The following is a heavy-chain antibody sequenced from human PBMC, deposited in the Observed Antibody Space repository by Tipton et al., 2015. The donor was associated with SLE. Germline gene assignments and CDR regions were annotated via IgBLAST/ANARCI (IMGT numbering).Heavy chain of an antibody. D-gene: IGHD2-15*01. CDR3: ARGVAEIDY. Sequence: TLSLTCTVSGGSISSSSYYWTWIRQPPGKGLEWIGEINHSGSTNYNPSLKSRVTISVDTSKNQFSLKLSSVTAADTAVYYCARGVAEIDYWGQGTLVTVSS. J-gene: IGHJ4*02. CDR2: INHSGST. CDR1: GGSISSSSYY. V-gene: IGHV4-39*07.